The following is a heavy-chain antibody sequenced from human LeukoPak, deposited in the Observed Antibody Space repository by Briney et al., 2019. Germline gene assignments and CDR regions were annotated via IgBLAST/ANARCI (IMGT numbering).Heavy chain of an antibody. CDR1: GFTFDDYA. CDR2: INWNGGST. V-gene: IGHV3-20*04. J-gene: IGHJ4*02. D-gene: IGHD3-3*01. Sequence: PGGSLRLXCAASGFTFDDYAMKWVRQAPGKGLEWVSGINWNGGSTYYRDSVKGRFTISRDNAKNSLYLQMNSLRAEDTALYYCARVKGSGYRNSIDYWGQGTLVTVSS. CDR3: ARVKGSGYRNSIDY.